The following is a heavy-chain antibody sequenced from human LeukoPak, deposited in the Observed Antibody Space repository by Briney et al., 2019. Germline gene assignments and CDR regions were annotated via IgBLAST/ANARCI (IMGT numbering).Heavy chain of an antibody. J-gene: IGHJ4*02. CDR3: ARAGLVVVITHFDY. CDR2: ISYDGSNK. V-gene: IGHV3-30-3*01. Sequence: GGSLRLSCAVSGFTFSSYAMTWVRQAPGKGLEWVAVISYDGSNKYYADSVKGRFTISRDNSKNTLYLQMNSLRAEDTAVYYCARAGLVVVITHFDYWGQGTLVTVSS. CDR1: GFTFSSYA. D-gene: IGHD3-22*01.